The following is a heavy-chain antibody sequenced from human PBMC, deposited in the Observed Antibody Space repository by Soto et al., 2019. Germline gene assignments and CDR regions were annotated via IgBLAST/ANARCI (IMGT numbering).Heavy chain of an antibody. CDR2: ITSGGST. D-gene: IGHD6-13*01. V-gene: IGHV3-23*01. CDR3: AKGPGSSWYKGYFDL. Sequence: EVHLLESGGGLVQPGGSLRLSCAASGFPFSTYAMTWVRQAPGKGLEWVSTITSGGSTDYADFVKGRFTISRDNSKDTLYLQMNSLKADDTAVYYCAKGPGSSWYKGYFDLWGRGTLVTVSS. CDR1: GFPFSTYA. J-gene: IGHJ2*01.